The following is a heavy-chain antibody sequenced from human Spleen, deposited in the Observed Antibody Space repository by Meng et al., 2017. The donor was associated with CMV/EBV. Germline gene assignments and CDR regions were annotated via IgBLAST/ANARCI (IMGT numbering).Heavy chain of an antibody. CDR1: GFTFSSYA. J-gene: IGHJ6*02. D-gene: IGHD6-19*01. Sequence: GESLKISCAASGFTFSSYAMSWVRQAPGKGLEWVSVIYSGGSSTYYADSVKGRFTISRDNSKNTLYLQMNSLRAEDTAVYYCAREGYSSSKGMDVWGQGTTVTVSS. CDR2: IYSGGSST. V-gene: IGHV3-23*03. CDR3: AREGYSSSKGMDV.